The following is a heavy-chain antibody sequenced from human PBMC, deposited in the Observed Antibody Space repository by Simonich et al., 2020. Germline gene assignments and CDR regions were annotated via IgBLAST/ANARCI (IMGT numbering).Heavy chain of an antibody. D-gene: IGHD1-26*01. CDR1: GFPFSSYA. J-gene: IGHJ3*02. CDR2: TSYDGSNK. CDR3: AREGAGNDAFDI. Sequence: QVQLVESGGGVVQPGRSLRLSCAASGFPFSSYAMHWVRQAPGKWLGWVAVTSYDGSNKYYADSVKGRFTISRDNSKNTLYLQMNSLRAEDTAVYYCAREGAGNDAFDIWGQGTMVTVSS. V-gene: IGHV3-30*07.